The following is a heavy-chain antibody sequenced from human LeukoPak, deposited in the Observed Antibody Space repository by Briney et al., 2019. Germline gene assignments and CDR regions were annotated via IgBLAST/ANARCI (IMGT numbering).Heavy chain of an antibody. J-gene: IGHJ4*02. V-gene: IGHV1-18*01. CDR3: ARGQTQDMVRGVDED. Sequence: ASEKVSCKASGYTFTSYGISWGRQAPGPGLGWMGWISAYNGNTNYAQKLQGRVTMTTDTSTSTAYMELRSLRSDDTAVYYCARGQTQDMVRGVDEDWGQGTLVTVSS. CDR1: GYTFTSYG. CDR2: ISAYNGNT. D-gene: IGHD3-10*01.